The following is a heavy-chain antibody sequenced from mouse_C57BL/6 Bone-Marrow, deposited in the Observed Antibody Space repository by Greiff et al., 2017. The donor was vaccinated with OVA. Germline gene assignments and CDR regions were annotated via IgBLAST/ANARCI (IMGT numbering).Heavy chain of an antibody. V-gene: IGHV1-69*01. J-gene: IGHJ3*01. Sequence: QVQLQQPGAELVMPGASVKLSCKASGYTFTRYWMHWVKQRPGQGLEWIGEIDPSDSYPNSNQKFKGKSTLTVDKSSSTAYMQLSSLTSADSAVYYCARPYGSSPSWFAYWGQGTLVTVSA. CDR1: GYTFTRYW. D-gene: IGHD1-1*01. CDR3: ARPYGSSPSWFAY. CDR2: IDPSDSYP.